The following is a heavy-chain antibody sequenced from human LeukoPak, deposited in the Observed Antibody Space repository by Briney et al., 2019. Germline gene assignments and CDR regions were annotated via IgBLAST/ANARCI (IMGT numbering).Heavy chain of an antibody. J-gene: IGHJ6*03. CDR2: IYYTGST. CDR1: GGSISSYY. CDR3: ARVVYSGYDFRGAMDV. D-gene: IGHD5-12*01. V-gene: IGHV4-59*01. Sequence: SSETLSLTRTISGGSISSYYWSWIRQPPGKGLEWIGYIYYTGSTNHNPSLKSRVTISVDTSKNQFSLKLSSVTAADTAVYYCARVVYSGYDFRGAMDVWGKGTTVTVSS.